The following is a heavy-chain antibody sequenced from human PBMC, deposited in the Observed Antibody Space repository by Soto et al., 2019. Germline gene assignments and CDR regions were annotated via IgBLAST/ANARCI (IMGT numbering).Heavy chain of an antibody. CDR2: ISGSGGTT. V-gene: IGHV3-23*01. J-gene: IGHJ6*02. D-gene: IGHD3-10*01. Sequence: EVQLLESGGGLVHPGGSLRLSCAASGFTFSSYAMSWVRQAPGKGLEWVSGISGSGGTTYYADSVKGRFTISRDNSKNTLYLPMNSLRAEDTAVYYCVISIIRGSSRMDVWGQGTTVTVSS. CDR3: VISIIRGSSRMDV. CDR1: GFTFSSYA.